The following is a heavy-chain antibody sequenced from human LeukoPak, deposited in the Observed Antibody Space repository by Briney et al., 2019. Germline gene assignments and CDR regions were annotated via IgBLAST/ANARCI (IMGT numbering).Heavy chain of an antibody. D-gene: IGHD3-22*01. CDR2: IYTSGKT. J-gene: IGHJ3*02. Sequence: PSETLSLTCTVSGGSISSYYWSWIRQPAGKGLEWIGRIYTSGKTNYNPSLKSRVTMLLDTSKNQFSLKLSSVTAADTAVYYCAKDHYLYYYDNSGLDIWGQGTMVTVSS. CDR1: GGSISSYY. CDR3: AKDHYLYYYDNSGLDI. V-gene: IGHV4-4*07.